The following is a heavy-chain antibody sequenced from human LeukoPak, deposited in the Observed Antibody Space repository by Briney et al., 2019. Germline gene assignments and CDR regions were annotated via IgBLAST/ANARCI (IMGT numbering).Heavy chain of an antibody. Sequence: GPSLRPSRAASGFTFSTYSMTSVRHAPGKGLGWLSLISGGGGNTYYADSVKGRFIISRDNSKGTVSLQMNSRRAEDTAVYYCAKDVRVGRGGMDVWGQGTPVTVSS. CDR3: AKDVRVGRGGMDV. CDR1: GFTFSTYS. V-gene: IGHV3-23*01. D-gene: IGHD1-26*01. CDR2: ISGGGGNT. J-gene: IGHJ6*02.